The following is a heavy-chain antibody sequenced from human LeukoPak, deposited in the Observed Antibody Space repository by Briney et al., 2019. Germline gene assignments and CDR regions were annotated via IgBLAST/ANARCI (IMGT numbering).Heavy chain of an antibody. CDR2: ISYDGSNK. CDR1: GLTFSSYG. CDR3: AKDSSSPYYYYYYMDV. V-gene: IGHV3-30*18. Sequence: GGSLRLSCAASGLTFSSYGMHWVRQAPGKGLEWVAVISYDGSNKYYADSVKGRFTISRDNSKNTLYLQMNSLRAEDTAVYYCAKDSSSPYYYYYYMDVWGKGTTVTVSS. D-gene: IGHD6-13*01. J-gene: IGHJ6*03.